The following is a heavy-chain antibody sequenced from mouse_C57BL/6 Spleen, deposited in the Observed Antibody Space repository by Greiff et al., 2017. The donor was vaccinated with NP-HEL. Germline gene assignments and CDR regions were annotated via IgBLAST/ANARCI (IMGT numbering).Heavy chain of an antibody. J-gene: IGHJ2*01. D-gene: IGHD2-12*01. CDR1: GFTFSDYG. Sequence: DVKLVESGGGLVKPGGSLKLSCAASGFTFSDYGMHWVRQAPEKGLEWVAYISSGSSTIYYADTVKGRFTISRDNAKNTLFLQMTSLRSEDTAMYYCATHYIYYFDYWGQGTTLTVSS. V-gene: IGHV5-17*01. CDR2: ISSGSSTI. CDR3: ATHYIYYFDY.